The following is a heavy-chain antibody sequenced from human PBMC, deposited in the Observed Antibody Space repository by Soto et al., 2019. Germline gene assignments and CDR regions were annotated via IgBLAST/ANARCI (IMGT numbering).Heavy chain of an antibody. CDR1: GGTFSGYA. J-gene: IGHJ6*02. V-gene: IGHV1-69*12. CDR2: IIPIFGTA. Sequence: QVQLVQSGAEVKKPGSSVKVSCKASGGTFSGYAISWVRQAPGQGLEWMGGIIPIFGTANYAQKFQGRVTITADETTSTAYMELSSLRSEDTAVYYCAMRFMCYGSGSYQDYGMDVWGQGTTVTVSS. D-gene: IGHD3-10*01. CDR3: AMRFMCYGSGSYQDYGMDV.